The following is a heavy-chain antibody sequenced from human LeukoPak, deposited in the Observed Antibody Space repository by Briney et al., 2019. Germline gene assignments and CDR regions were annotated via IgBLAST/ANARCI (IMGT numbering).Heavy chain of an antibody. CDR1: GGSFSGYY. V-gene: IGHV4-34*01. Sequence: SETLSLTCAVYGGSFSGYYWTWIRQPPGKGLEWIGYIYYSGTTYYNPSLKSRVTISVDTSKNQFSLKLSSVTAADTAVYYCARARVEGYCSSTSCYYYYYMDVWGKGTTVTVSS. CDR3: ARARVEGYCSSTSCYYYYYMDV. D-gene: IGHD2-2*01. J-gene: IGHJ6*03. CDR2: IYYSGTT.